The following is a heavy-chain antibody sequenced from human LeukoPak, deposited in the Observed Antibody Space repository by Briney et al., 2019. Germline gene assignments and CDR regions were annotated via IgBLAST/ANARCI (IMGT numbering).Heavy chain of an antibody. V-gene: IGHV4-34*01. CDR1: GGSFSGYY. CDR2: ITHTGST. J-gene: IGHJ3*02. CDR3: ARPNISFWSGYYAGLGAFDI. Sequence: SETLSLTCAVYGGSFSGYYWNWIRQPPGKGLEWIGEITHTGSTNYNPSLKSRVTISVDTSKSQFSLKLSSVTAADTAIYYCARPNISFWSGYYAGLGAFDIWSQGTTVTISS. D-gene: IGHD3-3*01.